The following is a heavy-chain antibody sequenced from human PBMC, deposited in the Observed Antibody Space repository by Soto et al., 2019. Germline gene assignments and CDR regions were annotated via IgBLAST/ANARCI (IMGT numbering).Heavy chain of an antibody. CDR3: VRAPEQRPIDF. V-gene: IGHV3-74*03. CDR2: ISVDGRDT. CDR1: GFSLSDYW. Sequence: PGGSLRLSCAASGFSLSDYWMHWLRQVPGKGLLWVSRISVDGRDTTYADSVKGRFTISRDNAKNTLYLQMDSLRAEDTAVYYCVRAPEQRPIDFWGHGSQVTVSS. D-gene: IGHD6-19*01. J-gene: IGHJ4*01.